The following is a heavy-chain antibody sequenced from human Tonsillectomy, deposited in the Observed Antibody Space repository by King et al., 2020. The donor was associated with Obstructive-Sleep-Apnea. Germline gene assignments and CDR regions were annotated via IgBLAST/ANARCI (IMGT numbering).Heavy chain of an antibody. D-gene: IGHD6-19*01. J-gene: IGHJ2*01. Sequence: EFQLVQSGAEVKKPGESLTISCEGSGYTFTNYWIAWVRQMPGKGLEWMGRIDPSDSSSNYSPSFQGHVTISADKSITTVYLQWSSLKASDTALYYCARLPDITVPGTWGWYLDLWGRGTLVTVSS. CDR1: GYTFTNYW. CDR3: ARLPDITVPGTWGWYLDL. CDR2: IDPSDSSS. V-gene: IGHV5-10-1*01.